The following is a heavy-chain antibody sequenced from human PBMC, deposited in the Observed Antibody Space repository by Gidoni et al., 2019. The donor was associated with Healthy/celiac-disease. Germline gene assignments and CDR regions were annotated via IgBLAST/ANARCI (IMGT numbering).Heavy chain of an antibody. CDR1: GGTFSSYA. D-gene: IGHD2-2*01. V-gene: IGHV1-69*01. CDR2: ILPIFGTA. J-gene: IGHJ6*02. Sequence: QVQLVQSGAEVTKPGSSVKVSCKASGGTFSSYAISWVRQAPGQGLEWMGGILPIFGTANYAQKFQGRGTITADESTSTAYMELSSLRSEDTAVYYCATMVGIVVVPAADYYYYGMDVWGQGTTVTVSS. CDR3: ATMVGIVVVPAADYYYYGMDV.